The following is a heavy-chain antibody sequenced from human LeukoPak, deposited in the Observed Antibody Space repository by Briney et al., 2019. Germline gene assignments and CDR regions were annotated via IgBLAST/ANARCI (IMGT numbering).Heavy chain of an antibody. V-gene: IGHV4-4*07. CDR1: GGSISSYY. J-gene: IGHJ4*02. D-gene: IGHD6-6*01. CDR2: IHASGST. Sequence: SETLSLTCTVSGGSISSYYWSWIRQPAGKGLEWIGRIHASGSTDYNPSLESRVTMSVDTSKSQFSLRLSSVTAADTAVYYCAREGSMAARPFVSIDYWGQGTLVTVSS. CDR3: AREGSMAARPFVSIDY.